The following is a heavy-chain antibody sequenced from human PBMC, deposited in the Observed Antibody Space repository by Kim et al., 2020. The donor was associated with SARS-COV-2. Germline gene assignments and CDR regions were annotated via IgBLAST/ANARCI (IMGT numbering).Heavy chain of an antibody. CDR2: IWYDGSNK. CDR3: AKRLGEGSGSYSNDAFDI. D-gene: IGHD3-10*01. Sequence: GGSLRLSCAASGFTFSSYGMHWVRQAPGKGLEWVAVIWYDGSNKYYADSVKGRFTISRDNSKNTLYLQMNSLRAEDTAVYYCAKRLGEGSGSYSNDAFDIWGQGTMVTVSS. CDR1: GFTFSSYG. V-gene: IGHV3-33*06. J-gene: IGHJ3*02.